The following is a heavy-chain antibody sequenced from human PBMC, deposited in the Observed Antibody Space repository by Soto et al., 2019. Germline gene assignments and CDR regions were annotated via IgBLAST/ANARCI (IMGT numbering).Heavy chain of an antibody. CDR1: GFTFGDSY. V-gene: IGHV3-11*06. Sequence: GGSLRLSCAGSGFTFGDSYMSSIRQAPGKGLEWLSYVSPGSRYPAYADSVKGRVTISRDNAKRSLYLQMMSLTAEDTAMDDCVRGGGGGWFDPWGQGSLVTVSS. J-gene: IGHJ5*02. CDR3: VRGGGGGWFDP. CDR2: VSPGSRYP. D-gene: IGHD2-15*01.